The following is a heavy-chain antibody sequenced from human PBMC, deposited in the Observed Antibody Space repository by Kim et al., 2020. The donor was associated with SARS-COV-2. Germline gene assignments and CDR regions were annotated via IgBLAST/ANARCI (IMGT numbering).Heavy chain of an antibody. CDR1: GGSFSGHY. J-gene: IGHJ6*02. CDR3: ARGRAGVVQAPILGIGPNYDSSFMDV. V-gene: IGHV4-34*01. Sequence: SETLSLTCAVYGGSFSGHYWSWIRQPPGKGLEWIGEIHQSGSTNYNPSLKSRVTISIDTSKNQFSLKLSSVTAADTGFYYCARGRAGVVQAPILGIGPNYDSSFMDVCGHGTTVTVSS. CDR2: IHQSGST. D-gene: IGHD2-2*02.